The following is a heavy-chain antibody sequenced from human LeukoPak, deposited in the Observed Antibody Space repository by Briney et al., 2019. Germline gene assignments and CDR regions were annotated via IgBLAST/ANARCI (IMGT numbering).Heavy chain of an antibody. CDR3: AREYCSGGSCYYGGHWFDP. CDR2: ISSSGSTI. V-gene: IGHV3-11*01. J-gene: IGHJ5*02. CDR1: GFTFSDYY. D-gene: IGHD2-15*01. Sequence: GGSLRLSCAASGFTFSDYYMSWIRQAPGKGLEWVSYISSSGSTIYYADSVKGRFTISRDNAKNSLYLQMNSLRAEDTAVYYCAREYCSGGSCYYGGHWFDPWGQGTLVTVSS.